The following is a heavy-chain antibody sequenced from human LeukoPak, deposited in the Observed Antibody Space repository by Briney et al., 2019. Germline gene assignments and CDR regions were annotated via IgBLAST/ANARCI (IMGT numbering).Heavy chain of an antibody. Sequence: GGSLRLSCAASGFTFSSYGMNWVRQAPGKGLEWVSSISSSSSYIYYADSVKGRFTTSRDNAKNSLYLQMNSLRAEDTAVYYCARDVGDGYNAYDYWGQGTLVTVSS. CDR3: ARDVGDGYNAYDY. CDR1: GFTFSSYG. D-gene: IGHD5-24*01. V-gene: IGHV3-21*01. J-gene: IGHJ4*02. CDR2: ISSSSSYI.